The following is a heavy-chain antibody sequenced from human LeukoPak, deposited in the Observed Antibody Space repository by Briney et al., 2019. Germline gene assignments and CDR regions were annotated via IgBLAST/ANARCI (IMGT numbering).Heavy chain of an antibody. V-gene: IGHV4-39*01. Sequence: SETLSLTCTVSGGSISSSSYYWGWIRQPPGKGLEWIGSIYYSGSTYYNPSLKSRVTISVDTSKNQFSLKLSFVTAADTAVYYCARHAYYDFWSGYLGTSYYYYYMDVWGKGTTVTVSS. J-gene: IGHJ6*03. CDR2: IYYSGST. CDR1: GGSISSSSYY. D-gene: IGHD3-3*01. CDR3: ARHAYYDFWSGYLGTSYYYYYMDV.